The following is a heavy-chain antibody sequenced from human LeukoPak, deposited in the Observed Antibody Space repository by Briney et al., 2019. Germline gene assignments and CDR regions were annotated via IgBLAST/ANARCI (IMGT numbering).Heavy chain of an antibody. Sequence: PSETLSLTCTVSGYSISSGYYWGWIRQPPGKGLEWIGSIYHSGSTNYNPSLKSRVTISVDKSKNQFSLKLSSVTAADTAVYYCAKLSRDDFWSGYYYYYYMDVWGKGTTVTVSS. J-gene: IGHJ6*03. CDR1: GYSISSGYY. V-gene: IGHV4-38-2*02. CDR2: IYHSGST. D-gene: IGHD3-3*01. CDR3: AKLSRDDFWSGYYYYYYMDV.